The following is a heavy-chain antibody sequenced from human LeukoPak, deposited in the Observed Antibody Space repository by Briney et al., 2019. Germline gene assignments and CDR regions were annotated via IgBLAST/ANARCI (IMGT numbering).Heavy chain of an antibody. D-gene: IGHD2-21*01. J-gene: IGHJ4*02. CDR1: GFTFRSHA. V-gene: IGHV3-23*01. CDR2: IYENGGTT. CDR3: AKDFRIGYSAHFDY. Sequence: WGSLRLSCVGSGFTFRSHAMSWVRQAPEKGLEFVSGIYENGGTTYYADSVKGRFSISRDNSMNTLYLQMDSLRGEDTAVYYCAKDFRIGYSAHFDYWGQGALVTVSS.